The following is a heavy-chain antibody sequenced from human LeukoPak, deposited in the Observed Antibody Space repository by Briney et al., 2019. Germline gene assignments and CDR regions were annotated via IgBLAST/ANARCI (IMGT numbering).Heavy chain of an antibody. V-gene: IGHV3-21*01. CDR1: GFTFSSYS. CDR3: ARGGGYCSSTSCFDDY. J-gene: IGHJ4*02. Sequence: GGSLRLSCAASGFTFSSYSMNWVRQAPGKGLEWVSSISSSSSYIYYADSVKGRFTISRDNAKNSLYLQMNSLRAEDTVVYYCARGGGYCSSTSCFDDYWGQGTLVTVSS. CDR2: ISSSSSYI. D-gene: IGHD2-2*01.